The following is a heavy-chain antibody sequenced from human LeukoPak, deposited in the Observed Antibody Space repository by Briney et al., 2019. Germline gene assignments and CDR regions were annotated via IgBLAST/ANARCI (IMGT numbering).Heavy chain of an antibody. D-gene: IGHD2-15*01. CDR1: GFTFSSYA. V-gene: IGHV3-23*01. J-gene: IGHJ3*02. CDR2: ISGSDGST. Sequence: PGGSLRLSCAASGFTFSSYAMSWVRQAPGKGLEWVSGISGSDGSTYYADSVKGRFTISRDYSKNTLYVQMNSLRAEDTAVYYCANGKYCSGGSCYSDAFDIWGQGTMVTVSS. CDR3: ANGKYCSGGSCYSDAFDI.